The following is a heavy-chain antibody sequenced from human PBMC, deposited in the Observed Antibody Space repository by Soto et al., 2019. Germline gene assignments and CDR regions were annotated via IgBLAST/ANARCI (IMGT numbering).Heavy chain of an antibody. CDR1: GFTFDDYT. D-gene: IGHD5-18*01. V-gene: IGHV3-43*01. CDR3: AKDIWPRGYSYGSDYYGMDV. Sequence: QPGGSLRLSCAASGFTFDDYTMHWVRQAPGKGLEWVSLISWDGGSTYYADSVKGRFTISRDNSKNSLYLQMNSLRTEDTALYYCAKDIWPRGYSYGSDYYGMDVWGQGTTVTVSS. J-gene: IGHJ6*02. CDR2: ISWDGGST.